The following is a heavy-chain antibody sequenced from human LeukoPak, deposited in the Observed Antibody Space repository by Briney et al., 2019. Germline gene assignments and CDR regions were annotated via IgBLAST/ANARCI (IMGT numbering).Heavy chain of an antibody. CDR3: AKDHSSSWYVFGH. CDR2: IYSGGST. D-gene: IGHD6-13*01. V-gene: IGHV3-53*01. J-gene: IGHJ4*02. Sequence: GGSLRLPCAASGFTLSSNYMSWVRQAPGKGLEWVSVIYSGGSTYYADSVKGRFTISRDNSKNTLYLQMNSLRAEDTAVYYCAKDHSSSWYVFGHWGQGTLVTVSS. CDR1: GFTLSSNY.